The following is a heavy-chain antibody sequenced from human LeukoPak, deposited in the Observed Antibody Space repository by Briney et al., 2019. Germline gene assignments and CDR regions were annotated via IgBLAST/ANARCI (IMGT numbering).Heavy chain of an antibody. V-gene: IGHV5-51*01. J-gene: IGHJ4*02. CDR1: GYSFTSYW. CDR2: IYPGDSDT. CDR3: AIRGSSSPPLY. Sequence: GESLKISCKGSGYSFTSYWIGWVRHMHVKDLEWMGIIYPGDSDTRYSPSFQGQVTISADKSISTAYLQWSSLKASDTAMYYCAIRGSSSPPLYWGQGTLVTVSS. D-gene: IGHD6-13*01.